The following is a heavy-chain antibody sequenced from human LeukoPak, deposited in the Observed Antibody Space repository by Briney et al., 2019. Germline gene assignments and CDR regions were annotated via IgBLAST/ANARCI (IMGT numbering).Heavy chain of an antibody. CDR1: GFTFSSYG. V-gene: IGHV3-30*02. Sequence: GGSLRLSCAASGFTFSSYGMHWVRQAPGKGLGWVSFIHYDGSKKFYADSVKGRFTISRDNFTNTLYLQMNSLRVEDTAVYYCATGQTYFDYWGQGTLVTVSS. CDR3: ATGQTYFDY. CDR2: IHYDGSKK. J-gene: IGHJ4*02.